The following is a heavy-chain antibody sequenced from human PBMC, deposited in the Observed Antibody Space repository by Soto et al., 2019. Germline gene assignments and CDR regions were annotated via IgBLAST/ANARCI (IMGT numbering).Heavy chain of an antibody. CDR2: VHPSWGS. Sequence: QVQLQETGPELVKPSETLSLSCTVSGGSISSYYWSWFRQSPGKRMEWLGYVHPSWGSSYTPSLQSRVAISLDTSNGQFSLKVTSVTATATAVYYCARQGFGPLHGLVDVWGEGTRVIVSS. J-gene: IGHJ6*04. D-gene: IGHD3-10*01. V-gene: IGHV4-59*08. CDR3: ARQGFGPLHGLVDV. CDR1: GGSISSYY.